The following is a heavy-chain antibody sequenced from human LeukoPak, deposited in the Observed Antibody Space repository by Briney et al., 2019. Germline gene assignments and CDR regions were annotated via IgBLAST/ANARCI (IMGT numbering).Heavy chain of an antibody. Sequence: ASVKVSCKASGYTFTSYYMHWVRPAPGQGLEWVGIINPSGCSTSYAQKFQGRVTMTRDTSTSTVYMELSSLRSEDTAVYYCARDLLIGPSTAMATDVDMDVWGQGTTVTVSS. CDR2: INPSGCST. D-gene: IGHD5-18*01. J-gene: IGHJ6*02. CDR1: GYTFTSYY. CDR3: ARDLLIGPSTAMATDVDMDV. V-gene: IGHV1-46*01.